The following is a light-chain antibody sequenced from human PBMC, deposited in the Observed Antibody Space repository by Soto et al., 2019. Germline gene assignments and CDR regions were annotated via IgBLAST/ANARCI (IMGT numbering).Light chain of an antibody. J-gene: IGKJ1*01. CDR3: QQYNSYPWT. Sequence: DIQMTQSPSTLSASVGDRVTITCRASQSISGWLAWYQQKPGKAPKLLIYDVSSLESGVPSRFSGSGSGTEFTLAISSPQPDDFATYYCQQYNSYPWTFGQGTKVDI. CDR1: QSISGW. CDR2: DVS. V-gene: IGKV1-5*01.